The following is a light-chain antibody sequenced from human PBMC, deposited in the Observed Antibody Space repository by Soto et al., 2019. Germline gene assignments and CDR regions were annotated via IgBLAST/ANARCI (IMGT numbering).Light chain of an antibody. CDR2: SSS. CDR1: QGIRND. Sequence: IQMNQSPSSLSASVGHRVTITCRASQGIRNDLGWYQQKPGKAPKSLIYSSSNLQSGVPSRFSGSGSGTEFILTISSLQTEDSATYYCLQHHSFPRTFGQGTKVDIK. J-gene: IGKJ1*01. V-gene: IGKV1-17*01. CDR3: LQHHSFPRT.